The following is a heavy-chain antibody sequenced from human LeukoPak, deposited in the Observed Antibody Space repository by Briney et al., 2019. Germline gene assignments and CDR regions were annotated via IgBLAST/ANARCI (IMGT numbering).Heavy chain of an antibody. D-gene: IGHD2-21*02. CDR3: AKGRRAVVTAILDY. V-gene: IGHV3-23*01. CDR2: ISGSGGST. CDR1: GFTFSSYA. J-gene: IGHJ4*02. Sequence: WGSLRLSCAASGFTFSSYAMSWVRQAPGKGLEWVSAISGSGGSTYYADSVKGRFTISRDNSKNTLYLQMNSLRAEDTAVYYCAKGRRAVVTAILDYWGQGTLVTVSS.